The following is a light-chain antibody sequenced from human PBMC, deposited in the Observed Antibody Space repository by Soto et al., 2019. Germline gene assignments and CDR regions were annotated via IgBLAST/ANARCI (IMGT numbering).Light chain of an antibody. J-gene: IGKJ1*01. Sequence: DIQMTQAPSSLSASVVDRVTITCRASQSISSYLNWYQQKQGKAPKLLIYAASSLQSGVPSRFSGSGYGTEFNLTISSLQPDDFATYYCQHYNSYSEAFGQGTKVDIK. V-gene: IGKV1-39*01. CDR1: QSISSY. CDR2: AAS. CDR3: QHYNSYSEA.